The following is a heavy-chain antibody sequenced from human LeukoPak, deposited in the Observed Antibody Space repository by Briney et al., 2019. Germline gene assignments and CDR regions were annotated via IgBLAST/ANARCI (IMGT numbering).Heavy chain of an antibody. J-gene: IGHJ3*02. V-gene: IGHV5-51*01. D-gene: IGHD3-10*01. Sequence: PGGSLRLSCQGSGYSFTSYWIGWVRQMPGKGLEWMGIIYPGDSDTRYSPSFQGRVTISADKSISTAYLQWSSLKASDTAMYYCANMGGSGSSNDAFDIWGQGTMVTVSS. CDR3: ANMGGSGSSNDAFDI. CDR2: IYPGDSDT. CDR1: GYSFTSYW.